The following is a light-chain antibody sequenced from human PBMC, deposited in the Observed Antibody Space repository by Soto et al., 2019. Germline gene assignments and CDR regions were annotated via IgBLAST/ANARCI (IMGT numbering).Light chain of an antibody. Sequence: DIVMTQSPLSLPVTPGEPASISCRSSQSLLHSNGYNYLDWYLQKPGQSSQLLIYLGSNRASGVPDRLSGSGSGTDFTLKISRVEAEDVGVYYCMQALQTWTFGQGTKVEIK. J-gene: IGKJ1*01. V-gene: IGKV2-28*01. CDR1: QSLLHSNGYNY. CDR2: LGS. CDR3: MQALQTWT.